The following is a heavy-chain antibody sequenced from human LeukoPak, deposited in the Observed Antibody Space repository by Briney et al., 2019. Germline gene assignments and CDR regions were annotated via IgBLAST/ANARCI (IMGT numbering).Heavy chain of an antibody. Sequence: PGGSLRLSCAASGFSFSSYGMHWVRQAPGKGLDWVAFIQYSGNNKYYTDSVKGRFSISRDNSKNTLYLQMNSLRDEDTAVYYCAKDSEWLVSYYYADVWGRGTTVTVS. V-gene: IGHV3-30*02. CDR2: IQYSGNNK. D-gene: IGHD6-19*01. CDR3: AKDSEWLVSYYYADV. J-gene: IGHJ6*03. CDR1: GFSFSSYG.